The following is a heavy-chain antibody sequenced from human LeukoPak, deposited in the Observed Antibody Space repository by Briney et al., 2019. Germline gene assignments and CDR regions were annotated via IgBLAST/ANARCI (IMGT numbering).Heavy chain of an antibody. CDR1: GYTFTSYD. Sequence: GASVKVSCKASGYTFTSYDINWVRQATGQGLEWMGLMNPNSGNTVYAQRFQGRVTMTRSTSISTAYMELSNLGSDDTAVYFCARGFSATTTRDYWGQETLVTVS. D-gene: IGHD4-17*01. CDR2: MNPNSGNT. V-gene: IGHV1-8*01. J-gene: IGHJ4*02. CDR3: ARGFSATTTRDY.